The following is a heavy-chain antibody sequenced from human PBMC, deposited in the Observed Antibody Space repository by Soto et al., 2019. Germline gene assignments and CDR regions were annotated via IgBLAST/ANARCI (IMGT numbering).Heavy chain of an antibody. CDR2: IVPVVGLA. Sequence: QVQLVQSGAEVKKPGSSVKVSCKASGDTFSSYSISWVRQAPGQGLEWMGRIVPVVGLANYAQNFQGRVTITADKSTTTAYMELSSLRSEDTDVYYCERDGGLQCKLDYRGMDVWGQGTTVTVSS. V-gene: IGHV1-69*08. D-gene: IGHD1-7*01. CDR3: ERDGGLQCKLDYRGMDV. J-gene: IGHJ6*02. CDR1: GDTFSSYS.